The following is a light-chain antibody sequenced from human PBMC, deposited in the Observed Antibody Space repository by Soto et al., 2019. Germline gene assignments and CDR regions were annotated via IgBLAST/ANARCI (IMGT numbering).Light chain of an antibody. Sequence: ETVLTQSPGTLSLSPGERATLSCRASQSVSSSYLAWYQQKPGQAPRLLIYGASSRATGIPDRFSGSGSGTAFTLTISRLEPEDFAVDYCQQYGRSPPSWTFGQGTKVEIK. CDR2: GAS. CDR1: QSVSSSY. CDR3: QQYGRSPPSWT. V-gene: IGKV3-20*01. J-gene: IGKJ1*01.